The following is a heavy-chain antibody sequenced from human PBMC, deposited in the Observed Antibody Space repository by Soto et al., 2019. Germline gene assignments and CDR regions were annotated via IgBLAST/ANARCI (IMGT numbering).Heavy chain of an antibody. CDR1: GGTFSSYA. V-gene: IGHV1-69*01. D-gene: IGHD1-20*01. CDR3: ARGYNWNYYYYYGMDV. CDR2: IIPIFGTA. Sequence: QVQLVQSGAEVKKPGSSVKVSCKASGGTFSSYAISWVRQAPGQGLEWMGGIIPIFGTANYAQKFQGRVTITADESTRTAYMDLSSLRSEDTAVYYCARGYNWNYYYYYGMDVWGQGTTVTVSS. J-gene: IGHJ6*02.